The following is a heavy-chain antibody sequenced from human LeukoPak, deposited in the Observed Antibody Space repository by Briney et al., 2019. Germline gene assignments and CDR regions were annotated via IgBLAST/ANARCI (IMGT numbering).Heavy chain of an antibody. CDR2: ISYDGSNK. CDR3: ASLVDTAMKLDY. CDR1: GFTFSSYA. Sequence: GGSLRLSCAASGFTFSSYAMHWVRQAPGKGLEWVAVISYDGSNKYYADSVKGRFTISRDNSKNTLYLQMNSLRAEDTAVYYCASLVDTAMKLDYWGQGTLVTVSS. D-gene: IGHD5-18*01. J-gene: IGHJ4*02. V-gene: IGHV3-30-3*01.